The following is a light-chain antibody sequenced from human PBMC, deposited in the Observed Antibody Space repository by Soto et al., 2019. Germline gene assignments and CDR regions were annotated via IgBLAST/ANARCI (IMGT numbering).Light chain of an antibody. CDR2: DVS. J-gene: IGLJ1*01. V-gene: IGLV2-11*01. CDR3: CSYAGSPYV. Sequence: QSALTQPRSVSGSPGQSVPISCTGTSIVFGVYKYFSWYQQLPGKSPKLMIYDVSVRPSGVPDRFSGSKSGNTASLTISGLHAEDEADYYCCSYAGSPYVFGTGTKVTVL. CDR1: SIVFGVYKY.